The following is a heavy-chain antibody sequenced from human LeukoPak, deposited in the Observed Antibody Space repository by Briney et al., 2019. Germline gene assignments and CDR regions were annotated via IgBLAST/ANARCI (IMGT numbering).Heavy chain of an antibody. Sequence: GGSLRLSCAASGFTVSSDYMSWVRQAPGKGLDWVSVIYSGGITYYADSVKGRFTIPRDNSKNTLYLQMNSLRAEDTAVYYCARGSSGYLAYYFDYWGQGTLVTVSS. CDR1: GFTVSSDY. D-gene: IGHD3-22*01. V-gene: IGHV3-66*01. J-gene: IGHJ4*02. CDR2: IYSGGIT. CDR3: ARGSSGYLAYYFDY.